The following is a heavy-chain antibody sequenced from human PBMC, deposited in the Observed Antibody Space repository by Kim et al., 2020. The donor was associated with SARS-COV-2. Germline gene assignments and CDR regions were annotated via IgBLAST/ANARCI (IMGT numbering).Heavy chain of an antibody. Sequence: ASVKVSCKASGYTFTSYYMHWVRQAPGQGLEWMGIINPSGGSTSYAQKFQGRVTMTRDTSTSTVYMELSSLRSEDTAVYYCASALTVTTGYYYYYGMDVWGQGTTVTVSS. CDR1: GYTFTSYY. CDR3: ASALTVTTGYYYYYGMDV. CDR2: INPSGGST. V-gene: IGHV1-46*01. J-gene: IGHJ6*02. D-gene: IGHD4-17*01.